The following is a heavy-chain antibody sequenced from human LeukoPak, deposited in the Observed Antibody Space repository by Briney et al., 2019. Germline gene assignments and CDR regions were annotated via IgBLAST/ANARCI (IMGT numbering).Heavy chain of an antibody. V-gene: IGHV3-7*01. Sequence: GGSLRLSCAASGFTFSSFTMSWVRQAPGKGLEWVANIKQDGSEKYYVDSVKGRFTISRDNAKNSLYLQMNSLRAEDTAVYYCAKGSSSWYRNIDYWGQGTLVTVSS. CDR1: GFTFSSFT. J-gene: IGHJ4*02. CDR2: IKQDGSEK. CDR3: AKGSSSWYRNIDY. D-gene: IGHD6-13*01.